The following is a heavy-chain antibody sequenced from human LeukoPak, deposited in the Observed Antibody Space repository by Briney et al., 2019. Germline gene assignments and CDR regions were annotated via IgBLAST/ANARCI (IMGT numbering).Heavy chain of an antibody. CDR2: ISGSSSTI. CDR3: ATPFDY. Sequence: GGSLRLPCAASGFTFSSYSMNWVRQAPGKGLEWVSYISGSSSTIYYADSVKGRFTTSRDNAKNSLYLQMNSLRAEDTAVYYCATPFDYWGQGTLVTVSS. V-gene: IGHV3-48*01. CDR1: GFTFSSYS. J-gene: IGHJ4*02.